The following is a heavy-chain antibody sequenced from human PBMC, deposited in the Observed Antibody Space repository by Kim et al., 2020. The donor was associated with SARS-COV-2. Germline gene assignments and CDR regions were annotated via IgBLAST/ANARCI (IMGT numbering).Heavy chain of an antibody. CDR2: IKQDGSEK. J-gene: IGHJ3*02. CDR1: GFTFSSYW. D-gene: IGHD4-17*01. Sequence: GGSLRLSCAASGFTFSSYWMSWVRQAPGKGLEWVANIKQDGSEKYYVDSVKGRFTISRDNAKNSLYLQMNSLRAEDTAVYYCARAARTYGDYATFAFDIWGQGTMVTVSS. V-gene: IGHV3-7*03. CDR3: ARAARTYGDYATFAFDI.